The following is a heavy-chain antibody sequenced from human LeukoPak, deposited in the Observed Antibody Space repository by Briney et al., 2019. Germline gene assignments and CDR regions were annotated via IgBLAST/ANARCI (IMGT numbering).Heavy chain of an antibody. J-gene: IGHJ4*02. CDR3: ASWREWEPQLDY. V-gene: IGHV3-74*01. CDR1: GFSFSSYW. D-gene: IGHD1-26*01. Sequence: SGGSLRLSCAASGFSFSSYWMHWVRQAPGKGLVWVSRINSDGSDTSYADSVKGRFTISRDNAKNTLYLQMNSLRAEDTAVYYCASWREWEPQLDYWGQGTLVTVSS. CDR2: INSDGSDT.